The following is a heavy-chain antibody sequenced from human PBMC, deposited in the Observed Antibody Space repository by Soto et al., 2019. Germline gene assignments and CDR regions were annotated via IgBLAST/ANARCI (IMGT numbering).Heavy chain of an antibody. CDR3: ARDNWNMANNWFDP. Sequence: VKLVQSGDEVKKPGSSVKVSCKASGGTFSSYAISWVRQAPGKGLEWMGGIIPIFGTANYAQKLQGRVTIPADESTITAYMELSSLRSEDTAVYYCARDNWNMANNWFDPWGQVTLVTVSS. CDR1: GGTFSSYA. J-gene: IGHJ5*02. V-gene: IGHV1-69*01. CDR2: IIPIFGTA. D-gene: IGHD1-20*01.